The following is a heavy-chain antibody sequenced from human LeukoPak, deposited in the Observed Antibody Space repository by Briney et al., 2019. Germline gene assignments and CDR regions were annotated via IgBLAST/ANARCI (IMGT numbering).Heavy chain of an antibody. J-gene: IGHJ4*02. CDR3: ARRGPFGFGELSSDY. Sequence: ASVKVSCKASGYTFTSYGISWVRQAPGQGLEWMGWISAYNGNTNYAQKLQGRVTMTTDTSTSTAYMELRSLRSDDTAVYYCARRGPFGFGELSSDYWGQGTLVTVSS. V-gene: IGHV1-18*01. CDR1: GYTFTSYG. D-gene: IGHD3-10*01. CDR2: ISAYNGNT.